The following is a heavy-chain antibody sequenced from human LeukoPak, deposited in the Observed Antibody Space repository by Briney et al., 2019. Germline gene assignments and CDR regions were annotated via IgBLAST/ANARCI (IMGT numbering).Heavy chain of an antibody. D-gene: IGHD1-26*01. V-gene: IGHV4-59*12. Sequence: SETLSLTCTVSGDSINNYYWNWIRQPPGKGLEWIGYSYYSGSTNYNPSLTSRVTISIDTSKKHFSLKLSSVTAADTAVYYCVRDRGEFSYSHDYWGQGTLVTVSS. CDR3: VRDRGEFSYSHDY. J-gene: IGHJ4*02. CDR2: SYYSGST. CDR1: GDSINNYY.